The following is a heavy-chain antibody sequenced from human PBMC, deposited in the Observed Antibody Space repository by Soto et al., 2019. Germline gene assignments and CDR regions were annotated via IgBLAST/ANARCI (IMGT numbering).Heavy chain of an antibody. CDR3: ARHGDYYETYGMDV. CDR2: IRSEPNSYAT. Sequence: GGSLRLSCAASGFTFSGSSMYWVRQASGKGLEWLGRIRSEPNSYATVYAASVKGRFTIWRDDSKNTAYLQMNSLKTEDTAVYYCARHGDYYETYGMDVWGQGXTVTVYS. CDR1: GFTFSGSS. D-gene: IGHD3-22*01. V-gene: IGHV3-73*01. J-gene: IGHJ6*02.